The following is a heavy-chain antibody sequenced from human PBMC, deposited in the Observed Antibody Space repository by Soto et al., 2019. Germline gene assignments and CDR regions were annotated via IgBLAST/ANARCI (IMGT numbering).Heavy chain of an antibody. J-gene: IGHJ6*03. CDR3: ARRSRISRADYYYYMDV. Sequence: ASVKVSCKASGGTFSSYTISWVRQAPGQGLEWMGWINPNSGGTNYAQKFQGWVTMTRDTSISTAYMELSRLRSEDTAVYYCARRSRISRADYYYYMDVWGKGTTVTVSS. CDR1: GGTFSSYT. V-gene: IGHV1-2*04. CDR2: INPNSGGT.